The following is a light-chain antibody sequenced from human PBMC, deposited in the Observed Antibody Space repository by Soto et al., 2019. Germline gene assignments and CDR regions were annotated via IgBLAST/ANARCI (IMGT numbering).Light chain of an antibody. Sequence: DIQMTQSPSSLSASVGDTVTITCRASQGISNYLVWLQQKPGKAPESLIYAISTLESGVPSRFSGSGSGSYFTLTINGLQPEDFGTYYCQQYMTYPITFGQGTRLDIK. V-gene: IGKV1-16*01. CDR2: AIS. CDR3: QQYMTYPIT. CDR1: QGISNY. J-gene: IGKJ5*01.